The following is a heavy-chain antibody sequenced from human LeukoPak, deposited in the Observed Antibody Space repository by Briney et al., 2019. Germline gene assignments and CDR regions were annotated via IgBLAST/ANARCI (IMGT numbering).Heavy chain of an antibody. CDR1: GYTFTSYA. V-gene: IGHV1-3*01. J-gene: IGHJ4*02. Sequence: GASVKVSCKASGYTFTSYAMHWVRQAPGQRLEWMGWISAGNGNTKYSQKFQGRVTITRDTSASTAYMELSSLRSEDTAVYYCARRRQGPIDYWGQGTLVTVSS. CDR3: ARRRQGPIDY. CDR2: ISAGNGNT. D-gene: IGHD6-25*01.